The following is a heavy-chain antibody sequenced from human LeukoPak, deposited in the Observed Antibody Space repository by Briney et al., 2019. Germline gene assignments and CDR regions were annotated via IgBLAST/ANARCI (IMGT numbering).Heavy chain of an antibody. CDR3: AKNRGGSCYSCLDY. CDR2: ISGSDDST. V-gene: IGHV3-23*01. J-gene: IGHJ4*02. Sequence: TGGSLRLSCAASGFTFSDYGMSWVRQAPGKGLEWVSAISGSDDSTYYADSVKGRFTISRDNSKNTLYLQMNSLRAEDTAVYHCAKNRGGSCYSCLDYWGQGTLVTVSS. CDR1: GFTFSDYG. D-gene: IGHD2-15*01.